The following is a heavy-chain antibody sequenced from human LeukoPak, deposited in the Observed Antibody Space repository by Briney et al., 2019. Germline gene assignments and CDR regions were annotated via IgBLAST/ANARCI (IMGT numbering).Heavy chain of an antibody. J-gene: IGHJ6*03. CDR3: AKRGRFLDYYYMDV. D-gene: IGHD3-3*01. Sequence: PGGSLRLSCAASGFTFSNYAMSWVRQAPGKGLELVSAISGSGGTTYYADPVKGRFTISRDNSQNTLYLQMNSLRAEDTAVYCCAKRGRFLDYYYMDVWGKGPTVTVSS. V-gene: IGHV3-23*01. CDR2: ISGSGGTT. CDR1: GFTFSNYA.